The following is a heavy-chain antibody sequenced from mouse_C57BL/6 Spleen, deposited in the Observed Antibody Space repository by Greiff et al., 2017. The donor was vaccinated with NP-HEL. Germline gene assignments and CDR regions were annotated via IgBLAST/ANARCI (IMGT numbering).Heavy chain of an antibody. V-gene: IGHV1-15*01. CDR1: GYTFTDYE. D-gene: IGHD1-1*01. CDR2: IDPETGGT. CDR3: TRIHYGSNWYFDV. Sequence: VQLQQSGAELVRPGASVTLSCKASGYTFTDYEMHWVKQTPVHGLEWIGAIDPETGGTAYNQKFKGKAILTADKSSSTAYMELRSLTSEDSAVYYCTRIHYGSNWYFDVWGTGTTVTVSS. J-gene: IGHJ1*03.